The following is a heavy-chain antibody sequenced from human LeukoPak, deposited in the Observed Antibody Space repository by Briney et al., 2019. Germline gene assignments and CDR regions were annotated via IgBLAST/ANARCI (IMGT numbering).Heavy chain of an antibody. CDR2: ISTSSLYI. J-gene: IGHJ3*02. V-gene: IGHV3-21*01. CDR1: GFTFSRYA. D-gene: IGHD5-24*01. CDR3: ARAGDGYNDAFDI. Sequence: GGSLRLSCAASGFTFSRYAMNWARQAPGKGLEWVSSISTSSLYIYYADSLKGQFTISRDNAKNSLYLQMNSLRAEDTAVYYCARAGDGYNDAFDIWGQGTMVTVSS.